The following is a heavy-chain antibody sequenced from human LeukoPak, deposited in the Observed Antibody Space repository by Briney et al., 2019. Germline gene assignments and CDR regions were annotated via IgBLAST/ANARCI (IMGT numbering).Heavy chain of an antibody. D-gene: IGHD2-21*02. V-gene: IGHV3-23*01. Sequence: GGSLRLSCAASGFTFSSDAMSWVRQAPGKGLEWVSAISGSGGSTYYADSVKGRFTISRDNAKNSLYLQMNSLRAEDTAVYYCARGERDGVVVTASTYYYYYGMDVWGQGTTVTVSS. J-gene: IGHJ6*02. CDR1: GFTFSSDA. CDR2: ISGSGGST. CDR3: ARGERDGVVVTASTYYYYYGMDV.